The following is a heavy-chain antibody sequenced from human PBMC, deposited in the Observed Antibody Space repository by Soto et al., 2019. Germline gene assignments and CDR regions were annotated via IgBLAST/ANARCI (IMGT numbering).Heavy chain of an antibody. V-gene: IGHV3-30*04. CDR2: ISFDGSLK. CDR3: ARTYSSSWNYLDY. Sequence: ESGGGVVQPGRSLRLSCTASGFTFDSHTMHWVRQSPGKGLEWVALISFDGSLKYDSDSVKGRFSISRDNSKNTVFLEMNSLRPEDTAVDYCARTYSSSWNYLDYWGQGVQVIVSS. D-gene: IGHD6-13*01. J-gene: IGHJ4*02. CDR1: GFTFDSHT.